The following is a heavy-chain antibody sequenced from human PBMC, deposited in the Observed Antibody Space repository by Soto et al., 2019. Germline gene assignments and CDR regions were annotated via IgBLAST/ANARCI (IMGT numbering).Heavy chain of an antibody. Sequence: GSLRLSCAASGFTFSSYSMNWVRQAPGKGLEWVSSISSSSSYIYYADSVKGRFTISRDNAKNSLYLQMNSLRAEDTAVYYCARDTPSTVTTGDAFDIWGQGTMVTVSS. J-gene: IGHJ3*02. D-gene: IGHD4-17*01. CDR1: GFTFSSYS. CDR3: ARDTPSTVTTGDAFDI. V-gene: IGHV3-21*01. CDR2: ISSSSSYI.